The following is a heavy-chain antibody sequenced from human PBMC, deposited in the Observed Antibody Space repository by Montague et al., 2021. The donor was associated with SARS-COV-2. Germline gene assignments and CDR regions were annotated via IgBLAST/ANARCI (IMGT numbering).Heavy chain of an antibody. J-gene: IGHJ4*02. CDR3: ARQNHGRGWYEISFDY. CDR2: TSFSWST. V-gene: IGHV4-39*01. D-gene: IGHD6-19*01. Sequence: SETLSLTCTVSGGSITSTNYCWAWIRQPPGKGLEWIGSTSFSWSTYHNPSLKSRVTMSVNTSMNQFSLRLSTVTAADTALYYCARQNHGRGWYEISFDYWGQGTLVTVSS. CDR1: GGSITSTNYC.